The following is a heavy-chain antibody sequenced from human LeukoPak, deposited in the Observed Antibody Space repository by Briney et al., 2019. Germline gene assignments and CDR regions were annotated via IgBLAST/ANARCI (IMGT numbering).Heavy chain of an antibody. CDR2: ISGSGGST. Sequence: GGSLRLSCAASGFTFSSYAMSWVRQAPGKGLEWVSAISGSGGSTYYADSVKGRFTISRDNSKNTLYLQMNSLRAEDTALYYCARDKEQLGAFDIWGQGTMVTVSS. V-gene: IGHV3-23*01. J-gene: IGHJ3*02. D-gene: IGHD6-6*01. CDR3: ARDKEQLGAFDI. CDR1: GFTFSSYA.